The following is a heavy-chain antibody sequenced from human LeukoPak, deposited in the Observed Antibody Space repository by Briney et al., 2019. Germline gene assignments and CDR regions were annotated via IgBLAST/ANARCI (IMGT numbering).Heavy chain of an antibody. D-gene: IGHD3-22*01. CDR3: ARDKLDYFDSSGDFDQ. CDR2: ISGSGDNT. V-gene: IGHV3-23*01. Sequence: PGGSLRLSCAASEFTFSNFAMSWVRQAPGKGLEWVSTISGSGDNTYYADSVKGRFTISRDNAKNTLFLQMNSLRAEDTAVYYCARDKLDYFDSSGDFDQWGQGTLVTVSS. J-gene: IGHJ4*02. CDR1: EFTFSNFA.